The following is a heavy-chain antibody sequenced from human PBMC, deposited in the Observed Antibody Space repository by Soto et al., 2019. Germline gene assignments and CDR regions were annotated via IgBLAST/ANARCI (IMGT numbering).Heavy chain of an antibody. CDR3: VRDWSYAFDC. CDR1: GFTFSSYT. V-gene: IGHV3-48*02. J-gene: IGHJ4*02. CDR2: INTKSRVI. Sequence: GSLRLSCVASGFTFSSYTMNWVRQAPGKGLEWVSFINTKSRVIYYADSVKGRFTMSRDNARNSRSLQMNNLRDEDTAVYYCVRDWSYAFDCWGQGTLVTVSS. D-gene: IGHD2-8*01.